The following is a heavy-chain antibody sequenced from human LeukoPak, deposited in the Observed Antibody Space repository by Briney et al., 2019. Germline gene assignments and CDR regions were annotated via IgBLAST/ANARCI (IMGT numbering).Heavy chain of an antibody. J-gene: IGHJ4*02. Sequence: GGSLRLSCVASGFTFSSFALDWVRQAPGRGLEWISVVSRTGSTKYYADSVKGRFIVSRDNSKNTVYLQMNSLRVDDSAVYYCAKRKNSPGYSSLDQWGQGTLVTVSS. V-gene: IGHV3-23*01. CDR3: AKRKNSPGYSSLDQ. D-gene: IGHD2-15*01. CDR1: GFTFSSFA. CDR2: VSRTGSTK.